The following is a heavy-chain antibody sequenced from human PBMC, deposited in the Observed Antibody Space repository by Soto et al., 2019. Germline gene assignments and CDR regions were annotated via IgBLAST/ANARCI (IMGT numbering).Heavy chain of an antibody. J-gene: IGHJ5*02. Sequence: SETLSLTCTVSGGPISSYYWSWIRQPPGKGLEWIGYIYYSGSTNYNPSLKSRVTISVDTSKNQFSLKLSSVTAADTAVYYCASIYDSSGYYFDPWGQGTLVTVSS. CDR3: ASIYDSSGYYFDP. V-gene: IGHV4-59*01. D-gene: IGHD3-22*01. CDR2: IYYSGST. CDR1: GGPISSYY.